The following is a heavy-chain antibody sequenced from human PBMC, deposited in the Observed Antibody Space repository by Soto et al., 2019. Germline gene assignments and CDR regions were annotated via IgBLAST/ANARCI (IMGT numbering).Heavy chain of an antibody. Sequence: SEDLSLTCTVSGGSISSGDYYWSWIRQPPGKGLEWIAYIHYSGSTYYNPSLKSRVTISVDTSKNQFSLKLSSVTAADTAVYYCASARYSGSYFFDYWRQGILVTVSS. V-gene: IGHV4-30-4*01. CDR3: ASARYSGSYFFDY. J-gene: IGHJ4*02. CDR1: GGSISSGDYY. D-gene: IGHD1-26*01. CDR2: IHYSGST.